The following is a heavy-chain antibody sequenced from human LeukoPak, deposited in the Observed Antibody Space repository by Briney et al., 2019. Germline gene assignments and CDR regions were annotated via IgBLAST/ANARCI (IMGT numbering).Heavy chain of an antibody. CDR1: GGSFSGYY. Sequence: SETLFLTCAVYGGSFSGYYWSWIRQPPGKGLEWIGEINHSGSTNYNPSLKSRVTISVDTSKNQFSLKLSSVTAADTAVYYCARGLRNYDSSGYYYADYYYYYMDVWGKGTTVTVSS. J-gene: IGHJ6*03. D-gene: IGHD3-22*01. CDR2: INHSGST. CDR3: ARGLRNYDSSGYYYADYYYYYMDV. V-gene: IGHV4-34*01.